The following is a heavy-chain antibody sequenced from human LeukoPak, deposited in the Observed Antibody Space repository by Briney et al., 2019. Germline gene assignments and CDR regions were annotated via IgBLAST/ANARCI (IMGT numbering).Heavy chain of an antibody. Sequence: GASVKVSCKASGYTFTSYDINWVRQATGQGLEWMGWMNPNSGNTGYAQKLQGRVTMTTDTSTSTAYMELRSLRSDDTAVYYCARITQTDYDFDYWGQGTLVIVSS. V-gene: IGHV1-8*01. J-gene: IGHJ4*02. CDR1: GYTFTSYD. D-gene: IGHD4-17*01. CDR3: ARITQTDYDFDY. CDR2: MNPNSGNT.